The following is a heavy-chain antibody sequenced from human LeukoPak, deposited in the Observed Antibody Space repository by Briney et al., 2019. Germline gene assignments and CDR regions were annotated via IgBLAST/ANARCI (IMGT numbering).Heavy chain of an antibody. CDR3: ARETGTTNSYPLPLDF. Sequence: GGSLRLSCAASGFTFRNNAMNWVRQSPGKRLEWISGILGGGGAIYYADSVKGRFTISRDNSKNTLFLHMTDLRAEDTAVYYCARETGTTNSYPLPLDFWGQGALVTVSS. J-gene: IGHJ4*02. CDR1: GFTFRNNA. CDR2: ILGGGGAI. V-gene: IGHV3-23*01. D-gene: IGHD1-1*01.